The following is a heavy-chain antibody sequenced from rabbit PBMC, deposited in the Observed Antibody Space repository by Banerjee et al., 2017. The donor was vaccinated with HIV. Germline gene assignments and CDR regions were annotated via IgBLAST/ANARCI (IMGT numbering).Heavy chain of an antibody. CDR1: GFSFSSSYY. CDR2: IYTGSGST. D-gene: IGHD7-1*01. J-gene: IGHJ4*01. CDR3: ARGGYVGYGVYGNTYFNL. Sequence: QSLEESGGDLVKPGASLTLTCTASGFSFSSSYYMCWVRQAPGKGLEWIACIYTGSGSTYYASWAKGRFTISKTSSTTVTLQMTSLTAADTATYFCARGGYVGYGVYGNTYFNLWGQGTLVTVS. V-gene: IGHV1S40*01.